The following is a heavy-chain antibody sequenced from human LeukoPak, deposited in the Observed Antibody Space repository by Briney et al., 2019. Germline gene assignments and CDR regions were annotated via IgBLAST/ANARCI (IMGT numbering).Heavy chain of an antibody. Sequence: SETLSLTCTVSGGSISSGGYYWSWIRQPPGKGLEWIGYIYHSGSTNYNPSLKSRVTISVDTSKNQFSLKLSSVTAADTAVYYCARRARVAFFGVEYWGQGTLVTVSS. CDR3: ARRARVAFFGVEY. V-gene: IGHV4-30-2*01. CDR2: IYHSGST. J-gene: IGHJ4*02. D-gene: IGHD3-3*01. CDR1: GGSISSGGYY.